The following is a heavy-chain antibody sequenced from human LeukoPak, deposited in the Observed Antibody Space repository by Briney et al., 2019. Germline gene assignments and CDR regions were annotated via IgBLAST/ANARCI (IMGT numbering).Heavy chain of an antibody. J-gene: IGHJ6*03. V-gene: IGHV1-18*01. CDR3: ARGGGVGATVYYYYYYMDV. CDR2: ISAYNGNT. D-gene: IGHD1-26*01. CDR1: GYTFTSYS. Sequence: ASVKVSCKASGYTFTSYSISWVRQAPGQGLEWMGWISAYNGNTNYAQRLQGRVTMTTDTSTSTAYMELRSLRSDDTAVYYCARGGGVGATVYYYYYYMDVWGKGTTVTVSS.